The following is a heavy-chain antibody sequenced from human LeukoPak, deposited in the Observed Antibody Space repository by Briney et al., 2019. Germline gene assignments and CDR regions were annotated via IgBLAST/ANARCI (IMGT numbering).Heavy chain of an antibody. J-gene: IGHJ5*02. CDR3: ARGILPPSYDSSAPFDP. V-gene: IGHV4-59*01. D-gene: IGHD3-22*01. CDR1: GGSISSYY. CDR2: IYYSGST. Sequence: SETLSLTCTVSGGSISSYYWSWIRQPPGKGLEWIGYIYYSGSTKYNPSLKSRVTISVATSKNQFSLKLSSVTAADTAVYYCARGILPPSYDSSAPFDPWGQGTLVTVSS.